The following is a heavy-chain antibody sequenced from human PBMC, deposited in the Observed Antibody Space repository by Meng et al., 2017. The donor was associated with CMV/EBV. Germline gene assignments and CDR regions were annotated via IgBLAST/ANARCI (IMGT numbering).Heavy chain of an antibody. J-gene: IGHJ4*02. Sequence: QLRLQESGPGLVKPSEPLSLTCTVPGGSISSSSYYWGWIRQPPGKGLEWIGSIYYSGSTYYNPSLKSRVTISVDTSENQFSLKLSSVTAADTAVYYCARDPSLRWIDYWGQGTLVTVSS. D-gene: IGHD4-23*01. CDR1: GGSISSSSYY. CDR3: ARDPSLRWIDY. CDR2: IYYSGST. V-gene: IGHV4-39*07.